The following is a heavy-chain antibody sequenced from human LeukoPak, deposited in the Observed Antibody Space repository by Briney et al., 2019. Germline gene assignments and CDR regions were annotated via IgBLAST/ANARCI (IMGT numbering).Heavy chain of an antibody. CDR3: ARHEDDFGTDY. Sequence: SETLSLTCTVSGGSISSSSYYWGWIRQPPGKGLEWIGSIYYSGSTYYNPSLKSRVTISVDTSKNQFSLKLSSVTAADTAVYYCARHEDDFGTDYWGPGTLVTVSS. V-gene: IGHV4-39*01. D-gene: IGHD3-3*01. CDR2: IYYSGST. CDR1: GGSISSSSYY. J-gene: IGHJ4*02.